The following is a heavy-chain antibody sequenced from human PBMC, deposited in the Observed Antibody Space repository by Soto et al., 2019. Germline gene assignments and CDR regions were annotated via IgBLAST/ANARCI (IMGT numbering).Heavy chain of an antibody. CDR2: IFRDGST. CDR1: GFSISSGYY. Sequence: SETLSLTCGVSGFSISSGYYWSWIRQPPGKGLEWIGRIFRDGSTSYNPSLKSRVMVSVDTSKNRFSLRLTSMTAADTAIYYCARDHVDPFYTLDVWGQGTTVTVS. D-gene: IGHD2-21*01. CDR3: ARDHVDPFYTLDV. J-gene: IGHJ6*02. V-gene: IGHV4-38-2*02.